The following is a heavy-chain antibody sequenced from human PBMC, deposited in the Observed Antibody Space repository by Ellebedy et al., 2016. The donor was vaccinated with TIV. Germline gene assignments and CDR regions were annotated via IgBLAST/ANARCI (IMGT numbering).Heavy chain of an antibody. CDR1: GGSISSGDYY. V-gene: IGHV4-31*03. D-gene: IGHD2-2*01. J-gene: IGHJ6*02. CDR2: IYYRGST. Sequence: LRLSCTVSGGSISSGDYYWSWIRQHPGKGLEWIGYIYYRGSTYYNPSLKSRVTISVDTSKNQFSLKLSSVTAADTAVYYCASSQGSSWDYYYGMDVWGQGTTVTVSS. CDR3: ASSQGSSWDYYYGMDV.